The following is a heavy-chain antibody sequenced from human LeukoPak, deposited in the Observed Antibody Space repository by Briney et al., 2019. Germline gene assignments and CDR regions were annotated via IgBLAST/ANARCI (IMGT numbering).Heavy chain of an antibody. CDR3: ARVGGSPGMFFDY. CDR2: INPSGGST. CDR1: GYTFTSYY. V-gene: IGHV1-46*01. J-gene: IGHJ4*02. Sequence: ASVKVSCKASGYTFTSYYMHWVRQAPGQGLEWMGIINPSGGSTSYTQKFQGRVTMTRDMSTSTVYMELSSLRSEDTAVYYCARVGGSPGMFFDYWGQGTLVTVSS. D-gene: IGHD2-15*01.